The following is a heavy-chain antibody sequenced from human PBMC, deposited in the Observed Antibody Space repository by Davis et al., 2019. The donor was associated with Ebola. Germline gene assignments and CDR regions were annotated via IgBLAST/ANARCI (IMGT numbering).Heavy chain of an antibody. CDR1: GYTFTSYY. J-gene: IGHJ5*02. D-gene: IGHD1-26*01. CDR3: ARGVISGGIARGWFDP. V-gene: IGHV1-46*01. Sequence: ASVKVSCKASGYTFTSYYMHWVRQAPGQGLEWMGIINPSGGSTSYAQKFQGRVTMTRDTSTSTVYMELSSLRSEDTAVYYCARGVISGGIARGWFDPWGQGTLVTVSS. CDR2: INPSGGST.